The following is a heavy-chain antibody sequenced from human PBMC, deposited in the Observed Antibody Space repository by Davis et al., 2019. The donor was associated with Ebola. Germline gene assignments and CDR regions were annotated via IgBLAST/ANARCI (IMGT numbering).Heavy chain of an antibody. CDR2: IISVVDTK. V-gene: IGHV1-69*04. J-gene: IGHJ5*02. CDR3: ARGRRIQLWLRGGDWFDP. D-gene: IGHD5-18*01. CDR1: GGTFTNYA. Sequence: AASVKVSCKTSGGTFTNYAVNRVRQAPGHGLEWMGRIISVVDTKDYAQKFQGRVTLTADKATNTAYMELSGLRFDDTAVYYCARGRRIQLWLRGGDWFDPWGQGTLVTVSS.